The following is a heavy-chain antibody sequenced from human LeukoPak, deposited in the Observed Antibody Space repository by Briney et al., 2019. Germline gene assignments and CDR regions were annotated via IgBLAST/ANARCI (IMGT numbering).Heavy chain of an antibody. CDR1: GFTFDDYG. CDR2: INWNGGTT. V-gene: IGHV3-20*04. CDR3: ARGYSGYGGYYYYYMDV. J-gene: IGHJ6*03. Sequence: GGSLRLSCAASGFTFDDYGMTWVRHAPGKGLEWVSGINWNGGTTGYADSVKGRFTISRDNAKNSLHLQMNSLRAEDTALYYCARGYSGYGGYYYYYMDVWGKGTTVTVSS. D-gene: IGHD5-12*01.